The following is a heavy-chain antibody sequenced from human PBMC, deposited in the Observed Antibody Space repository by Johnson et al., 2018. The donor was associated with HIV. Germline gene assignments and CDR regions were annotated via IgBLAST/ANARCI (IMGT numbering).Heavy chain of an antibody. Sequence: EVQLVESGGGLIQPGGSLRLSCAASGFTVSSNYMSWVRQAPGKGLEWVSVIYSGGSTYYADSVKGRFTISRDNSKNTLYLQMNSLRAEDTAVYYCARDRYYDFWSGYRTFDIWGQGTMVTVSS. D-gene: IGHD3-3*01. J-gene: IGHJ3*02. V-gene: IGHV3-53*01. CDR1: GFTVSSNY. CDR3: ARDRYYDFWSGYRTFDI. CDR2: IYSGGST.